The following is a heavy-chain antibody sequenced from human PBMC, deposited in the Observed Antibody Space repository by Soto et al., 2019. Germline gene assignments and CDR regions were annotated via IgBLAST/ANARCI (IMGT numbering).Heavy chain of an antibody. CDR1: GFTLSDHY. J-gene: IGHJ4*02. CDR2: SRDKPQGYST. D-gene: IGHD3-22*01. V-gene: IGHV3-72*01. CDR3: VRATYFSDSSGYTRCLDY. Sequence: PGGSLGLSCACSGFTLSDHYIDWVRQAPGKGLEWVGRSRDKPQGYSTAYAASVKGRFTTSRDESKNSAYLQMNSLKTEDTAVYYCVRATYFSDSSGYTRCLDYWGQGTLVTVSS.